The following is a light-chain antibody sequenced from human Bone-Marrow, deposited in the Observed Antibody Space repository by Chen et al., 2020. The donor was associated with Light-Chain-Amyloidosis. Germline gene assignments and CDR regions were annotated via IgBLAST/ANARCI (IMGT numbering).Light chain of an antibody. J-gene: IGLJ1*01. V-gene: IGLV2-14*01. CDR1: SSDVGGDNH. CDR2: EVT. Sequence: TQTPSGCGSPGQSITISSTGTSSDVGGDNHVSWYQQHPAKAPKLMIYEVTNRPSWVPARFSCSKSDNTASLTISGLQTEDEADYFCSSYTITNTLVFGSGTRVTVL. CDR3: SSYTITNTLV.